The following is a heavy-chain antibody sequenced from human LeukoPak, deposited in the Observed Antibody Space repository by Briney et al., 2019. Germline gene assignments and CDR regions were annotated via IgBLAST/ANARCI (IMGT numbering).Heavy chain of an antibody. CDR1: GFTFDDYA. CDR2: ISWNSGSI. CDR3: AKAPGIAAAGLDY. V-gene: IGHV3-9*01. D-gene: IGHD6-13*01. J-gene: IGHJ4*02. Sequence: GGSLRLSCAASGFTFDDYAMHWVRQAPGKGLEWVSGISWNSGSIGYADSVKGRFTISRDNAENSLYLQMNSLRAEDTALYYCAKAPGIAAAGLDYWGQGTLVTVSS.